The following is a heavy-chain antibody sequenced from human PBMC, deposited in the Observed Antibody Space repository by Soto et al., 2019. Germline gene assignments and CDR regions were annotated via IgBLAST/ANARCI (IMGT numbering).Heavy chain of an antibody. J-gene: IGHJ6*02. D-gene: IGHD2-21*02. Sequence: EVQLVESGGDVVKPGTTLRLSCEASGVSFINAWMSWVRQAPGKGLEWVAKIPQDGVDGHYADSVKGRFTISRDNGKNSLYLQMNNLRAEDTAVYYCARDHLILPAHDFFYGSDVWGRGATVTVSS. CDR1: GVSFINAW. V-gene: IGHV3-7*03. CDR3: ARDHLILPAHDFFYGSDV. CDR2: IPQDGVDG.